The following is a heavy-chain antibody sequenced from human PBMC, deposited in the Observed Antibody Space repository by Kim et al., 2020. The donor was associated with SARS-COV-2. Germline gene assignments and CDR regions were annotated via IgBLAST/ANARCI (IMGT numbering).Heavy chain of an antibody. CDR3: AKVLSVGSTYGLVDY. D-gene: IGHD5-18*01. J-gene: IGHJ4*02. V-gene: IGHV3-43*02. CDR1: DFTFDNYA. Sequence: GGSLRLSCAASDFTFDNYAMHWVRQGPGKGLEWVCVISGDGGTTYCADSVKGRFTISRDNRKNSLYLQMNGLITEDTALYYCAKVLSVGSTYGLVDYWGQGTLVTVSS. CDR2: ISGDGGTT.